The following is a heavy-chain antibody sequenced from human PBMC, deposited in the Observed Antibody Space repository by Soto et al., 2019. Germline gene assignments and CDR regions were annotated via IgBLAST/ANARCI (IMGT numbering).Heavy chain of an antibody. CDR2: MWYDGAKE. CDR1: GFTFSSFG. D-gene: IGHD3-3*01. V-gene: IGHV3-33*01. Sequence: QVQLVESGGGVVQPGGSLRLSCAASGFTFSSFGMHWVRQAPGKGLEWVAMMWYDGAKEYYADSVKGRFTISRDNSKNTLYLQMNRLRVEDTAVYYCARGSSNFGVVVSLDSCGQGTPVTVSS. CDR3: ARGSSNFGVVVSLDS. J-gene: IGHJ4*02.